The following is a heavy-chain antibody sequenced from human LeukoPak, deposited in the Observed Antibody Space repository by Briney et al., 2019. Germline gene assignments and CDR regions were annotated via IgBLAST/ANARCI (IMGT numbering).Heavy chain of an antibody. Sequence: SETLSLTCTVSGGSISSYYWSWIRQPPGKGLEWIGYIYYSGSTNYNPSLKSRVTISVDTSKNQFSLKLSSVTAADTAVYYCARDRATVTAPPDAFDIWGQGTMVTVSS. CDR1: GGSISSYY. V-gene: IGHV4-59*01. J-gene: IGHJ3*02. CDR2: IYYSGST. CDR3: ARDRATVTAPPDAFDI. D-gene: IGHD4-11*01.